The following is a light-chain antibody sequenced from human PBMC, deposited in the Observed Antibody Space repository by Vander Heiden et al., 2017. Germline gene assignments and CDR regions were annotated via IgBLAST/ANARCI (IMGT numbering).Light chain of an antibody. J-gene: IGKJ2*01. V-gene: IGKV1-39*01. CDR1: ETISSY. CDR2: TAS. Sequence: DIQVTQSPSSLSASIGDRVTISCRASETISSYLNWYQQKPGKAPTLLIYTASTLQSGVPSRFSGRRSGTEFTLTISSLQPEDFATYYCQQSYRTPHTFGQGTNLQIK. CDR3: QQSYRTPHT.